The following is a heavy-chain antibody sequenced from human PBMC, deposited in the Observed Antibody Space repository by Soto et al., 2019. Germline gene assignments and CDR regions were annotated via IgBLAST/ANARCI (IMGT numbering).Heavy chain of an antibody. D-gene: IGHD1-7*01. J-gene: IGHJ3*02. V-gene: IGHV1-69*13. CDR2: IIPIFGTA. CDR1: GGTLSSYA. CDR3: ARSLPGTTSAFDI. Sequence: GASVKVSCKASGGTLSSYAISWVRQAPGQGLEWMGGIIPIFGTANYAQKFQGRVTITADESTSTAYMELSSLRSEDTAVYYCARSLPGTTSAFDIWGQGTMVTVSS.